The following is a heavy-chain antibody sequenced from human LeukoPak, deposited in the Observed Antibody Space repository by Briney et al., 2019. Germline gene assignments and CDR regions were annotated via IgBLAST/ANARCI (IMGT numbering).Heavy chain of an antibody. CDR3: ARAGVYYDSSGYKIDY. Sequence: ASVTVSCKASGYTFTGYYMHWVRQAPGQGLEWMGWINPNSGGTNYAQKFQGRVTMTRDTSISTAYMELSRLRSDDTAVYYCARAGVYYDSSGYKIDYWGQGTLVTVSS. J-gene: IGHJ4*02. V-gene: IGHV1-2*02. CDR1: GYTFTGYY. D-gene: IGHD3-22*01. CDR2: INPNSGGT.